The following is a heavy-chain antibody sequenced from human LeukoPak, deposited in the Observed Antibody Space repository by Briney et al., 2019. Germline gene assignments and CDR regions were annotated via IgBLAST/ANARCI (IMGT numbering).Heavy chain of an antibody. D-gene: IGHD4-17*01. V-gene: IGHV3-30*02. CDR2: IRYAGGET. J-gene: IGHJ4*02. CDR3: AKDPSMYSGDYIIR. CDR1: GFTFNSFG. Sequence: GGSLRLSCAASGFTFNSFGFHWVRQAPGKGLEWVAFIRYAGGETFYADSVKGRFTISRDNSKNTLYLQINSLRVEDTAIYYCAKDPSMYSGDYIIRWGQGTLVIVSS.